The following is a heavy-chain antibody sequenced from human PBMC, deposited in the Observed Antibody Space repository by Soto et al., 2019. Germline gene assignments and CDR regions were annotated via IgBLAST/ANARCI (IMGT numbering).Heavy chain of an antibody. CDR3: ARLRPTKLWYSSGWEYNWFDP. D-gene: IGHD6-19*01. CDR2: IYPGDSDT. Sequence: GESLKISCKGSGYSFTSYWIGWVRQMPGKGLEWMGIIYPGDSDTRYSPSFQGQVTISADKSISTAYLQWSSLKASDTAMYYCARLRPTKLWYSSGWEYNWFDPWGQGTLVTVSS. V-gene: IGHV5-51*01. CDR1: GYSFTSYW. J-gene: IGHJ5*02.